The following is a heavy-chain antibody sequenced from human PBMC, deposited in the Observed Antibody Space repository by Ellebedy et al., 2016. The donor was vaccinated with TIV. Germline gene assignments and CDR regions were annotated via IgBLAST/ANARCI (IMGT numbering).Heavy chain of an antibody. V-gene: IGHV4-34*01. Sequence: SETLSLXCAVYGGSFSGYYWTWIRQPPGKGLEWIGEINHSGSTNYNPSLKSRVTLSVDTSKNQFSLKMNSVTAADTAVYYCARRSSVLAAAGIGYWGQGTRVTVSS. J-gene: IGHJ4*02. D-gene: IGHD6-13*01. CDR3: ARRSSVLAAAGIGY. CDR1: GGSFSGYY. CDR2: INHSGST.